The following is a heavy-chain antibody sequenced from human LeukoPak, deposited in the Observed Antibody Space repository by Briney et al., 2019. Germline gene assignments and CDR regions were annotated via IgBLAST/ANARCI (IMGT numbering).Heavy chain of an antibody. V-gene: IGHV5-10-1*01. CDR1: GYSFTSYW. D-gene: IGHD5-18*01. CDR2: IDPSDSYT. J-gene: IGHJ4*02. CDR3: ARHVDTAMDIDY. Sequence: GESLKISCKGSGYSFTSYWINWVRQMPGKGLEWMGRIDPSDSYTNYSPSFQGHVTISADKSISTAYLQWSSLKASDTAMYYCARHVDTAMDIDYWGQGTLVTVSS.